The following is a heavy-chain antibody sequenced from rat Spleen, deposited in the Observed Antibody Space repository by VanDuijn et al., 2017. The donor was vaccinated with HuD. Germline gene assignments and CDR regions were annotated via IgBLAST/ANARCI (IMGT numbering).Heavy chain of an antibody. CDR2: INSAGTT. J-gene: IGHJ3*01. D-gene: IGHD1-1*01. Sequence: EVQLLESGPGLVKPSQSLSLTCSVTGYSITSGYGWNWIRKFPGHKLEWMGDINSAGTTNYNPSLKSRISITRDTSKNQFFLQVNSVSSEDTATYYCARSDGVHYYLPFADWGQGTLVTASS. CDR1: GYSITSGYG. V-gene: IGHV3-3*01. CDR3: ARSDGVHYYLPFAD.